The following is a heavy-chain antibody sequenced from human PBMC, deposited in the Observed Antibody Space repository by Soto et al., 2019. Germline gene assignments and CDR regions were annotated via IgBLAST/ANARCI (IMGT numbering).Heavy chain of an antibody. CDR2: IYYSGTT. Sequence: QVQLQESGPGLVKPSQTLSLTCTVSGGSISSGGYYWSWIRQHPGKGLEWIGFIYYSGTTYYNTSLKSRVTVSVDTSKNQFSLKLSSVTAADTAVYYCARKITIFGVVDHDAFDIWGQGTMVTVSS. D-gene: IGHD3-3*01. J-gene: IGHJ3*02. CDR1: GGSISSGGYY. V-gene: IGHV4-31*03. CDR3: ARKITIFGVVDHDAFDI.